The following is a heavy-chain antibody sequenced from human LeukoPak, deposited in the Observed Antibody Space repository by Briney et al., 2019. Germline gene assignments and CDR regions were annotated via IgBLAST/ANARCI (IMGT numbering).Heavy chain of an antibody. CDR2: ISGSGGST. J-gene: IGHJ3*02. CDR1: GFTFSSYA. V-gene: IGHV3-23*01. Sequence: GGSLRLSCAASGFTFSSYAMSWVRQAPGKGLEWVSAISGSGGSTYYADSVKGRFTISRDNAKNSLYLQMNSLRAEDTAVYYCAQAYCSGGSCYSGDAFDIWGQGTMVTVSS. D-gene: IGHD2-15*01. CDR3: AQAYCSGGSCYSGDAFDI.